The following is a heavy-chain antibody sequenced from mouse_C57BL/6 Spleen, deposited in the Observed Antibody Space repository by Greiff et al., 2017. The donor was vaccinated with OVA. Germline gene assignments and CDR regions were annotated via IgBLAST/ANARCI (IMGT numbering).Heavy chain of an antibody. CDR2: ISYDGSN. CDR1: GYSITSGYY. Sequence: EVKLQESGPGLVKPSQSLSLTCSVTGYSITSGYYWNWIRQFPGNKLEWMGYISYDGSNNYNPSLKNRISITRDTSKNQFFLKLNSVTTEDTATYYCARDGVTPMDYWGQGTSVTVSS. D-gene: IGHD2-1*01. V-gene: IGHV3-6*01. J-gene: IGHJ4*01. CDR3: ARDGVTPMDY.